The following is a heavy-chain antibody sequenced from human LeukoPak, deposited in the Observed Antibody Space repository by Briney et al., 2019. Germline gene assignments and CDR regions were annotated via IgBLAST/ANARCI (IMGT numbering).Heavy chain of an antibody. CDR2: ISRTGNI. CDR3: ARGQGAADY. CDR1: GGSISSRNW. Sequence: SGTLSLTCAVSGGSISSRNWWGWVRQPPGKGLEWIGEISRTGNIDYDPSVRSRATISLDKSKSRFSLRLTSLTSADTAVYYCARGQGAADYWGQGILVIVSS. D-gene: IGHD1-26*01. V-gene: IGHV4-4*02. J-gene: IGHJ4*02.